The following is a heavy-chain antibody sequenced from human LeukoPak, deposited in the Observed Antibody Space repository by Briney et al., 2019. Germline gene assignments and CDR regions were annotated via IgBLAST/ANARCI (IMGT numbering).Heavy chain of an antibody. CDR3: ARDSWVATLY. CDR1: GFTFSSYG. V-gene: IGHV3-30*03. CDR2: ISYDGSNK. D-gene: IGHD5-12*01. J-gene: IGHJ4*02. Sequence: PGGSLRLSCAASGFTFSSYGMHWVRQAPGKGLEWVAVISYDGSNKYYADSVKGRSTISRDNSKNTLYLQMNSLRAEDTAVYYCARDSWVATLYWGQGTLVTVSS.